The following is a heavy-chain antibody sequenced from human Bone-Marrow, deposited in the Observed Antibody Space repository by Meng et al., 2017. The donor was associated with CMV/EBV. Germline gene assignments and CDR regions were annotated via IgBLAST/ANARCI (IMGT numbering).Heavy chain of an antibody. D-gene: IGHD3-3*01. J-gene: IGHJ6*02. CDR3: NLRFLDGYYYGMDV. V-gene: IGHV3-73*01. CDR1: GFTFSGSA. Sequence: GESLKISCAASGFTFSGSAMNWVRQASGKGLEWVGRIRSKANSYATAYAASVKGRFTISRDDSKNTAYLQMNSLKTEDTAVYYCNLRFLDGYYYGMDVWGQGTTVTVSS. CDR2: IRSKANSYAT.